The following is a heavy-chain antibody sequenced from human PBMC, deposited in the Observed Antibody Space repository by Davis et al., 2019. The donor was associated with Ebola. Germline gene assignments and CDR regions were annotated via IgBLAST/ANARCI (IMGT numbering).Heavy chain of an antibody. Sequence: GESLKISCAASGFTFSSYAMSWVRQAPGKGLEWVSAFSGSGGGSYYADSVKGRFTISRDNSKNTLHLQMNSLRVEDTAIYYCAKDTSNVWFDVWGQGTMVTVSS. V-gene: IGHV3-23*01. J-gene: IGHJ3*01. D-gene: IGHD6-19*01. CDR1: GFTFSSYA. CDR2: FSGSGGGS. CDR3: AKDTSNVWFDV.